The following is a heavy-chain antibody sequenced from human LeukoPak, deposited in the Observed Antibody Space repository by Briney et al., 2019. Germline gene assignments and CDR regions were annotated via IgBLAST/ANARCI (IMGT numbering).Heavy chain of an antibody. V-gene: IGHV7-4-1*02. CDR1: GYTFTSYA. Sequence: GASVKVSCKASGYTFTSYAMNWVRQAPGQGLEWMGWINTNTGNPTYAQGFTGRFVFSLDTSVSTAYLQISSLKAEDTAVYYCARDSGLGHHCSGGSCYRNWFDPWGQGTLVTVSS. CDR3: ARDSGLGHHCSGGSCYRNWFDP. J-gene: IGHJ5*02. CDR2: INTNTGNP. D-gene: IGHD2-15*01.